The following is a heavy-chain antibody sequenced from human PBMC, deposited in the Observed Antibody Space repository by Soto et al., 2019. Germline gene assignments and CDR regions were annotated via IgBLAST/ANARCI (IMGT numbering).Heavy chain of an antibody. CDR3: ARDPAYSGSYYFDY. D-gene: IGHD1-26*01. CDR2: INHSGST. Sequence: SETLSLTCAVYGGSFSGYYWSWIRQPPGKGLEWIGEINHSGSTNYNPSLKSRVTISVDTSKNQFSLKLSSVTAADTAVYYCARDPAYSGSYYFDYWGQGTLVTSPQ. V-gene: IGHV4-34*01. CDR1: GGSFSGYY. J-gene: IGHJ4*02.